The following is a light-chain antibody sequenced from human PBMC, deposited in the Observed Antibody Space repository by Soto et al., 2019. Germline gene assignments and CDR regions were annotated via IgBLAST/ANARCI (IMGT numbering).Light chain of an antibody. CDR1: QSIGSW. CDR3: QQYNNWPPWT. J-gene: IGKJ1*01. V-gene: IGKV1-5*03. CDR2: KAS. Sequence: DIQMTQSPSTLSASVGDRVIIVCRASQSIGSWLAWYQQKPGKAPKLLIYKASSLESGVPSRFSGSGSGTEFTLTISSLQSEDFAVYYCQQYNNWPPWTFGQGTKVDI.